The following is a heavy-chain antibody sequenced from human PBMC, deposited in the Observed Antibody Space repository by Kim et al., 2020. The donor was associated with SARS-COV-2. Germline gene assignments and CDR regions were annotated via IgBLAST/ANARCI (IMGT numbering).Heavy chain of an antibody. V-gene: IGHV3-21*01. CDR2: ISSSSSYI. CDR1: GFTFSSYS. J-gene: IGHJ6*03. D-gene: IGHD3-3*01. CDR3: ARDEQFVEWLSPWYYYYYMDV. Sequence: GGSLRLSCAASGFTFSSYSMNWVRQAPGKGLEWVSSISSSSSYIYYADSVKGRFTISRDNAKNSLYLQMNSLRAEDTAVYYCARDEQFVEWLSPWYYYYYMDVWGKGTTVTVSS.